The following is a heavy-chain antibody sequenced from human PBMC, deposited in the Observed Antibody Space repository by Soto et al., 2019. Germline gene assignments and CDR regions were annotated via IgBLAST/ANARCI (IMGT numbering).Heavy chain of an antibody. CDR1: GYTFTSYG. CDR2: ISAHNGNT. D-gene: IGHD1-1*01. Sequence: QVHLVQSGAEVKKPGASVKVSCKASGYTFTSYGITWVRQAPGQGLEWMEWISAHNGNTDYAQKFQGRVIVTRDTSTSTAYMELRSLRSDDTAVYYCARGRYGDYWGQGALVTVSS. V-gene: IGHV1-18*01. CDR3: ARGRYGDY. J-gene: IGHJ4*02.